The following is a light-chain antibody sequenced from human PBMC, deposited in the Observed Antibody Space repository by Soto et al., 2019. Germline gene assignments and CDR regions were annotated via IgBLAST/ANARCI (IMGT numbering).Light chain of an antibody. CDR1: QGISNY. CDR2: RAS. CDR3: QQYNSFPQT. Sequence: AIRMTQSPSSFSASTGDRVTITFRATQGISNYLAWYQQKPGKAPKLLIYRASVLESGVPSRFICGGSGTNFSLTISYLQSEDFSTYYCQQYNSFPQTFGQGTKLEIK. V-gene: IGKV1-8*01. J-gene: IGKJ2*01.